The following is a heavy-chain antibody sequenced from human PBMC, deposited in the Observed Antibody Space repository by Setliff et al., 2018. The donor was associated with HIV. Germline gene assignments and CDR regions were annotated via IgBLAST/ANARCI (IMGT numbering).Heavy chain of an antibody. V-gene: IGHV1-2*06. CDR2: IIPNSAGT. CDR1: GYTFTGYF. CDR3: ATKVYCTNGVCLDAFDI. Sequence: VKVSCKASGYTFTGYFIHWVRQAPGQGLGWMGRIIPNSAGTNYAQKFQGRVTMTRDTSISTAYMELSRLRSDDTAVYYCATKVYCTNGVCLDAFDIWGQGTMVTVSS. D-gene: IGHD2-8*01. J-gene: IGHJ3*02.